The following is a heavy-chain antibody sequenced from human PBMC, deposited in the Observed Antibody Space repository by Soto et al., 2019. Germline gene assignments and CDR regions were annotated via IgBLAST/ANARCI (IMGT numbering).Heavy chain of an antibody. D-gene: IGHD3-10*01. CDR3: TLGSSDFDY. J-gene: IGHJ4*02. CDR2: IRSKANSYAT. CDR1: GFTFSGSA. Sequence: EVQLVESGGGLVQPGGSLKLSCAASGFTFSGSAMHWVRQASGKGLEWVGRIRSKANSYATAYAASVKGRFPISRDDSKNTAYLQMNSLKTEDTAVYYCTLGSSDFDYWGQGTLVTVSA. V-gene: IGHV3-73*02.